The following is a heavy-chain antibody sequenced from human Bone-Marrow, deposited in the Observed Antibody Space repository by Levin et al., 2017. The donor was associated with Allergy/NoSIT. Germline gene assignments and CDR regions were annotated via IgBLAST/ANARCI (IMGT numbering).Heavy chain of an antibody. J-gene: IGHJ3*01. CDR3: VSDILHCGGDCYDDVFDP. CDR1: GDTFTSHG. Sequence: VASVKVSCKASGDTFTSHGISWVRQAPGQGLEWMGWISAYKGETNYARKLQGRLTMTTDTSTSTAYMELRSLRSDDTALYYCVSDILHCGGDCYDDVFDPWGQGTMVTVSS. V-gene: IGHV1-18*01. D-gene: IGHD2-21*02. CDR2: ISAYKGET.